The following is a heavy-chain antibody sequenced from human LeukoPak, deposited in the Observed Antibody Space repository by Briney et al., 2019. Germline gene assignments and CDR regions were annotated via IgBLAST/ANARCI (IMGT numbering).Heavy chain of an antibody. D-gene: IGHD3-9*01. J-gene: IGHJ4*02. CDR3: ARDRAALRYFERGGPDY. CDR1: GYTFTGYY. CDR2: INPSGGST. V-gene: IGHV1-46*01. Sequence: ASVKVSCKASGYTFTGYYVRWVRPAPGQGLEWMGIINPSGGSTSYAQKLQGRVTMTRDTSTSTVYMELSSLRSEDTAVYYCARDRAALRYFERGGPDYWGQGPLVTVSS.